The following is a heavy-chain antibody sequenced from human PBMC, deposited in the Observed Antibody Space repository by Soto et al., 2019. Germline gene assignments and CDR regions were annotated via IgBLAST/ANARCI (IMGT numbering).Heavy chain of an antibody. CDR1: GGSISSSNW. CDR2: IYHSGST. Sequence: QVQLQESGPGLVKPSGTLSLTCAVSGGSISSSNWWSWVRQPPGKGLEWIGEIYHSGSTNYNPSLKRRVTISVDKSKNPFTLKLSSVTAADTAVYYCARGGGVVVPAARDAFDIWGQGTMVTVSS. D-gene: IGHD2-2*01. V-gene: IGHV4-4*02. J-gene: IGHJ3*02. CDR3: ARGGGVVVPAARDAFDI.